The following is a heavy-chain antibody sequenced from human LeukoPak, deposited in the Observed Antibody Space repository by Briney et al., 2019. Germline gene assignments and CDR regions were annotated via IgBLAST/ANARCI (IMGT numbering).Heavy chain of an antibody. CDR1: GFTFSSYS. CDR2: ISSSSSYV. CDR3: AKDGPRGYSDY. Sequence: GGSLRLSCAASGFTFSSYSMNWVRQAPGKGLEWVSSISSSSSYVYYADSVKGRFTISRDNAKNSLYLQMNSLRAEDTAVYYCAKDGPRGYSDYWGQGTLVTVSS. D-gene: IGHD5-12*01. J-gene: IGHJ4*02. V-gene: IGHV3-21*04.